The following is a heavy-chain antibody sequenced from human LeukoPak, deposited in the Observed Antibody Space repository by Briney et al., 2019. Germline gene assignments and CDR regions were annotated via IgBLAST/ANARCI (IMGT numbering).Heavy chain of an antibody. J-gene: IGHJ4*02. V-gene: IGHV1-2*02. CDR3: ASSGYSYGYVEFDN. D-gene: IGHD5-18*01. Sequence: ASVKVSCKASGYTFTGYYMHWVRQAPGQGLEWMGWINPNRGGTNYAQKFQGRVTMTRDTSISTAYMELSRLRSDDTAVYYCASSGYSYGYVEFDNWGQGTLVTVSS. CDR2: INPNRGGT. CDR1: GYTFTGYY.